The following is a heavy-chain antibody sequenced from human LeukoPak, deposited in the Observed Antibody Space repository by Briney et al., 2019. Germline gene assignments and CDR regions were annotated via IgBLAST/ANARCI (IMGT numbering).Heavy chain of an antibody. Sequence: PGGSLRLSCAASGFTFSSYSMNGVRQAPGKGLEWVSSISSSSSYIYYADSVKGRFTISRDNAKNSLYLQMNSLRAEDTAVYYCARVPLGFLEWSPLFDYWGQGTLVTASS. CDR2: ISSSSSYI. D-gene: IGHD3-3*01. V-gene: IGHV3-21*01. J-gene: IGHJ4*02. CDR3: ARVPLGFLEWSPLFDY. CDR1: GFTFSSYS.